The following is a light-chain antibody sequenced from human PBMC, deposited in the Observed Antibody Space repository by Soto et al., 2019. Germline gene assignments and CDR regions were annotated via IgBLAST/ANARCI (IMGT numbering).Light chain of an antibody. V-gene: IGKV3-20*01. CDR3: QQYNSYPIT. CDR1: QSVSSSS. Sequence: LTQSPLTLSLSPGARAALAWSGSQSVSSSSLAWYQQKPGQAPRLLIYGASSRATGIPDRFSGSGSGPDFTLTISSLQPDDFASYYCQQYNSYPITFGQGTRLEI. J-gene: IGKJ5*01. CDR2: GAS.